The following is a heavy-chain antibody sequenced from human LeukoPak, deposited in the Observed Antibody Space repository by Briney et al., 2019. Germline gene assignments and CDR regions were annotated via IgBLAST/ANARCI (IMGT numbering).Heavy chain of an antibody. Sequence: TSETLSLTCTVPGGSISSYYWSWIRQPPGQGLERIGYIYYSGSTNYNPSLKSRVTISVDTSKNQFSLKLSSVTAADTAVYYCARDLGRSGGSFLTWGQGTLVTVSS. CDR2: IYYSGST. CDR3: ARDLGRSGGSFLT. J-gene: IGHJ5*02. V-gene: IGHV4-59*01. D-gene: IGHD2-15*01. CDR1: GGSISSYY.